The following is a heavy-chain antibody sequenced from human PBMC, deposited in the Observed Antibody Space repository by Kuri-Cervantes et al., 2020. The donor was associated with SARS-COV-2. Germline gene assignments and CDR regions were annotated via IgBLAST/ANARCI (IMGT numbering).Heavy chain of an antibody. D-gene: IGHD5-18*01. CDR2: VNHSVGA. J-gene: IGHJ5*02. CDR1: GGSLSGSS. Sequence: SQTLSLTCAIYGGSLSGSSWSWIRQSPGKRLEWIGEVNHSVGANYTPSLRSRVTISVDPSKAQFSLYLISVTAADTAVYYCARLGGYGSGYNWFDPWGQGTLVTVSS. V-gene: IGHV4-34*01. CDR3: ARLGGYGSGYNWFDP.